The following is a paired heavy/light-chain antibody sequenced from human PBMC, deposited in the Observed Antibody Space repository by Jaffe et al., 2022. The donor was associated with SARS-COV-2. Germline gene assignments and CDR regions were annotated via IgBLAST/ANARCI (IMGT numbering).Light chain of an antibody. J-gene: IGLJ3*02. CDR3: ATWDDGLNGRV. CDR2: GNN. Sequence: QSVLTQPPSASETPGQRVTMSCSGSSSNIGSNAVNWYQHLPGTAPKLLIYGNNQRPSGVPDRFSGSKSGTSASLAISGLQSEDEADYYCATWDDGLNGRVFGGGTKLTVL. V-gene: IGLV1-44*01. CDR1: SSNIGSNA.
Heavy chain of an antibody. Sequence: QVHLVQSGAEVKKPGASVKVSCKASGYSFSSYGMSWVRQAPGQGLEWMGWISGYNGKTNYAQKIQGRVTMTTDTSTSTAYMELRSLTSDDTAVYFCARDVNSGSGSYYNFDYWGQGTLVTVSS. V-gene: IGHV1-18*01. D-gene: IGHD3-10*01. CDR2: ISGYNGKT. CDR3: ARDVNSGSGSYYNFDY. J-gene: IGHJ4*02. CDR1: GYSFSSYG.